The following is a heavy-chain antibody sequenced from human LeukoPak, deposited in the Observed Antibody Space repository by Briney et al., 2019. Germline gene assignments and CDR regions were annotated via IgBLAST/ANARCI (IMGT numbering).Heavy chain of an antibody. Sequence: PSETLSLTCTVSGGSISSYYWSWIRQPPGKGLEWIGYIYYSGSTNYNPSLKSRVTISVDTSKNQFSLELTSVTAADTAVYYCARGSTRTVDYWGQGTLVTVSS. J-gene: IGHJ4*02. V-gene: IGHV4-59*01. CDR1: GGSISSYY. CDR2: IYYSGST. CDR3: ARGSTRTVDY. D-gene: IGHD2-2*01.